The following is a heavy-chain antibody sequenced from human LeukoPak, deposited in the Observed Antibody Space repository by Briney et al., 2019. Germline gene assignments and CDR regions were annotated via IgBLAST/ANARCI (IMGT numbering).Heavy chain of an antibody. J-gene: IGHJ4*02. CDR2: IYYSGST. V-gene: IGHV4-30-4*01. CDR1: GGSISSGDYY. Sequence: PSETLSLTCTVSGGSISSGDYYWSWIRQPPGKGLEWIGYIYYSGSTYYNPSLKSRVTISVDASKNQFSLKLSSVTAADTAVYYCARDLPYGDSGYWGQGTLVTVSS. D-gene: IGHD4-17*01. CDR3: ARDLPYGDSGY.